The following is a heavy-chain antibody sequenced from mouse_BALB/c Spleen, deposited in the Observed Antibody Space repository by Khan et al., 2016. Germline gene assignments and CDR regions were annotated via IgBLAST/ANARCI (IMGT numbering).Heavy chain of an antibody. V-gene: IGHV1-18*01. Sequence: EVQLQESGPDLVKPGASVKISCKASGYSFSGYYLDWVKQSHEKSLEWIGRVNPNNGGSKYNQKFKGKAILTVDRSSTTAYMKLSSLTSEDSAVDYCLRYAMDYWGQGTSVTVSS. CDR1: GYSFSGYY. CDR3: LRYAMDY. CDR2: VNPNNGGS. J-gene: IGHJ4*01.